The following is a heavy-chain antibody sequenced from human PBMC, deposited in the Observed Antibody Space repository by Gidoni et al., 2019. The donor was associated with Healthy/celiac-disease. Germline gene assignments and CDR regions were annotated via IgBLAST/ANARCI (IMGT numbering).Heavy chain of an antibody. V-gene: IGHV3-21*01. D-gene: IGHD3-10*01. Sequence: EVQLVESGGGLVKPGGSLRLSCAASGFTFSSYSMNWVRQAPGKGLEWVSSISSSSSYIYYADSVKGRFTISRDNAKNSLYLQMNSLRAEDTAVYYCASGPYYYGSGNYYYYYGMDVWGQGTTVTVSS. J-gene: IGHJ6*02. CDR3: ASGPYYYGSGNYYYYYGMDV. CDR1: GFTFSSYS. CDR2: ISSSSSYI.